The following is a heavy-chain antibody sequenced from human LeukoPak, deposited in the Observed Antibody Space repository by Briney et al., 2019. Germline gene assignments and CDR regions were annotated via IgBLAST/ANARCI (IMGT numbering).Heavy chain of an antibody. CDR1: GGSIMRGEYY. D-gene: IGHD4-17*01. J-gene: IGHJ4*02. Sequence: SETLSLTCIVSGGSIMRGEYYWSWIRQVPGKGLEWIGYHYYSGTTNYSPSLKSRVDISIDTFRNQFSLRLTSVTAADTAVYYCARGRYYGDYIDYWGQGALVTVSS. CDR3: ARGRYYGDYIDY. V-gene: IGHV4-30-4*01. CDR2: HYYSGTT.